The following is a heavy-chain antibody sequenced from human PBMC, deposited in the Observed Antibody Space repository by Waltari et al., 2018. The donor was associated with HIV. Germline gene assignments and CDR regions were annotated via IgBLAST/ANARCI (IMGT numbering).Heavy chain of an antibody. CDR2: ISWNSGSI. D-gene: IGHD1-26*01. V-gene: IGHV3-9*01. CDR1: GFTFDDYA. CDR3: AKDREESFNAFDI. J-gene: IGHJ3*02. Sequence: EVQLVESGGGLVQPGRSLRLSCAASGFTFDDYAMHWVRQAPGKGLEWVSGISWNSGSIGYADSVKGRFTISRDNAKNSLYLQMNSLRAEDTALYYCAKDREESFNAFDIWGQGTMVTVSS.